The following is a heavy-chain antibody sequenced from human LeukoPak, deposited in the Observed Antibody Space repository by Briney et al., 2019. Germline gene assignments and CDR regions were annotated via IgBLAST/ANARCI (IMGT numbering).Heavy chain of an antibody. CDR2: IYYSGST. V-gene: IGHV4-59*12. D-gene: IGHD3-22*01. Sequence: SETLSLTCTVSGGSISSYYWSWIRQPPGKGLEWIGYIYYSGSTNYNPSLKSRVTISVDTSKNQFSLKLSSVTAADTAVYYCARVPGEIVAPPDYWGQGTLVTVSS. J-gene: IGHJ4*02. CDR3: ARVPGEIVAPPDY. CDR1: GGSISSYY.